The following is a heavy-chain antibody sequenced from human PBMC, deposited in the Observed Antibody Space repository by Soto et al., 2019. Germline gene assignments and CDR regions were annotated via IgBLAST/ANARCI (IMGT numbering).Heavy chain of an antibody. V-gene: IGHV4-39*01. CDR1: GGSISSGNYY. CDR3: ARRQSSSWYGL. CDR2: ISYSGTT. D-gene: IGHD6-13*01. J-gene: IGHJ4*02. Sequence: SETLSLTCTVSGGSISSGNYYWSWIRQPPGKGLEWIGFISYSGTTHYNPSLKSRVTISVDTSKNQFSLKLSSVTAADTAVYYCARRQSSSWYGLWGQGTLVTVSS.